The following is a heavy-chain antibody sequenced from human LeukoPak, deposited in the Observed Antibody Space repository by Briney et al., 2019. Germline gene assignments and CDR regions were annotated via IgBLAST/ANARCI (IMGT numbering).Heavy chain of an antibody. CDR3: AKRDSYSSGYYYFDY. J-gene: IGHJ4*02. CDR2: INHSGST. V-gene: IGHV4-34*01. D-gene: IGHD3-22*01. Sequence: SETLSLTCAVYGGSFSGYYWSWIRQPPGKGLEWIGEINHSGSTNYNPSLKSRVTISVDTSKNQFSLKLSSVTAADTAVYYCAKRDSYSSGYYYFDYWGQGTLVTVSS. CDR1: GGSFSGYY.